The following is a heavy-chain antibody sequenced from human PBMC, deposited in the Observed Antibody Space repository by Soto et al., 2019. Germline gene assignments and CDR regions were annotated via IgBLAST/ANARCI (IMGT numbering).Heavy chain of an antibody. D-gene: IGHD4-17*01. CDR3: ARLTVSRGFAY. CDR1: GGSISSSSYY. J-gene: IGHJ4*02. CDR2: IYYSGST. Sequence: QLQLQESGPGLAKPSETLSLICTVSGGSISSSSYYWGWIRQPPGKGLEWIDNIYYSGSTTYNSSLKSRVTISVDASKNQFSLKLSSVTAADTALYYCARLTVSRGFAYWGQGTLVSVSS. V-gene: IGHV4-39*01.